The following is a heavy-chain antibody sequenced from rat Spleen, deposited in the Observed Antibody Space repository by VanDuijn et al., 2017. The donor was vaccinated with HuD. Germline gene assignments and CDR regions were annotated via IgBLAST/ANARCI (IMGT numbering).Heavy chain of an antibody. CDR3: ARHNSGYFDY. Sequence: EVQLVESGGGLVQPGRSLKLSCAASGFTFSDYYMAWVRQAPTKGLEWVSSINTDGGSTYYPDSVKGRFTISRDNAENTVYLQMNSLRSEDTATYYCARHNSGYFDYWGQGVMVTVSS. D-gene: IGHD4-3*01. CDR1: GFTFSDYY. CDR2: INTDGGST. J-gene: IGHJ2*01. V-gene: IGHV5-25*01.